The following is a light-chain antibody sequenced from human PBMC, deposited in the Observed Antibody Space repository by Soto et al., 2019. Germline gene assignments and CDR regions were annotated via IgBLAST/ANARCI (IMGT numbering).Light chain of an antibody. CDR1: QSISSW. CDR3: QHYNSYSGTT. Sequence: DIQMTQSPSTLSASVGDRVTITCRASQSISSWLAWYQQKPGKAPKLLIYDASSLESGVPSRFSGSGSGTEFTLTLSSLQPDDFATDYCQHYNSYSGTTFGQGTKVEIK. J-gene: IGKJ1*01. CDR2: DAS. V-gene: IGKV1-5*01.